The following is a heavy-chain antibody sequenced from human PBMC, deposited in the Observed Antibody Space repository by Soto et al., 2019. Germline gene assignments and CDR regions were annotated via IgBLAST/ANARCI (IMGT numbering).Heavy chain of an antibody. CDR2: INHSGST. J-gene: IGHJ4*02. CDR1: GGSFSGYY. V-gene: IGHV4-34*01. D-gene: IGHD3-16*02. CDR3: ARALWWSYRYHFDY. Sequence: QVQLQQWGAGLLKPSETLSLTCAVYGGSFSGYYWSWIRQPPGKGLEWIGEINHSGSTNYNPSLKSRVTISVDTSKNQFSLKLSSVTAADTAVYYCARALWWSYRYHFDYWGQGTMVTVSS.